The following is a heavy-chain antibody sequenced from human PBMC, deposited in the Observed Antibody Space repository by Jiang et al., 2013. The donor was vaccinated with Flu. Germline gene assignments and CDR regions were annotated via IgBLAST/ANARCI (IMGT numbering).Heavy chain of an antibody. J-gene: IGHJ4*02. CDR2: IYYSGST. CDR1: GGSISSSSYY. Sequence: SLTCTVSGGSISSSSYYWGWIRQPPGKGLEWIGSIYYSGSTYYNPSLKSRVTISVDTSKNQFSLKLSSVTATDTAVYYCARLSGSYYSPLNWGQGTLVTVSS. CDR3: ARLSGSYYSPLN. D-gene: IGHD3-10*01. V-gene: IGHV4-39*01.